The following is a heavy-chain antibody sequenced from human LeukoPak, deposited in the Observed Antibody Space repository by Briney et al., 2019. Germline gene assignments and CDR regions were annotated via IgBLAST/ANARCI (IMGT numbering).Heavy chain of an antibody. Sequence: TPSQTLSLTCTVSGGSISSGGYYWSWLRPHPGKGLEWSGYIYYSGSTYYNPSLKSRVTISVDTSKNQFALKLSSVAAADTAVYYCARSASPFWRTSFDYWGQGTLVTVSS. V-gene: IGHV4-31*03. J-gene: IGHJ4*02. D-gene: IGHD1-1*01. CDR1: GGSISSGGYY. CDR3: ARSASPFWRTSFDY. CDR2: IYYSGST.